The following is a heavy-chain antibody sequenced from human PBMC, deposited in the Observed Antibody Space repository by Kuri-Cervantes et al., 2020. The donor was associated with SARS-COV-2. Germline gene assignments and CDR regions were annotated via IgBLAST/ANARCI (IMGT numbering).Heavy chain of an antibody. CDR3: ARVLRYYDSSGYLGSFDP. D-gene: IGHD3-22*01. J-gene: IGHJ5*02. V-gene: IGHV4-4*07. Sequence: SETLSLTCAVFGGSFSGYYWSWIRQPAGKGLEWIGRIYTSGSTNYNPSLRSRVTVSVDTSKNQFSLKLSSVTAADTAVYYCARVLRYYDSSGYLGSFDPWGQGTLVTVSS. CDR1: GGSFSGYY. CDR2: IYTSGST.